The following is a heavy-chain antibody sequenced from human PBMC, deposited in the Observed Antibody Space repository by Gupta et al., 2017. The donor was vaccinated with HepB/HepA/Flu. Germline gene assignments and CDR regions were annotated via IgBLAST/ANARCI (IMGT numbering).Heavy chain of an antibody. J-gene: IGHJ4*02. CDR3: ARTHWDVGDY. Sequence: QLQLQESGPGLVKPSETLSLTCTVSCGSISSSSYYWGWIRQPPGKGLEWIGSIYYSGSTYYNPSLKSRVTISVDTSKNQFSLKLSSVTAADTAVYYCARTHWDVGDYWGQGTLVTVSS. V-gene: IGHV4-39*01. CDR2: IYYSGST. D-gene: IGHD1-1*01. CDR1: CGSISSSSYY.